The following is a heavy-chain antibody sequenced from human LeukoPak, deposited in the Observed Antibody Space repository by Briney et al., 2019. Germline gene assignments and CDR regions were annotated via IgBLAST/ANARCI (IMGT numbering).Heavy chain of an antibody. V-gene: IGHV4-34*01. Sequence: PSETLSLTCAVYGGSFSGYYWSWIRQPPGKGLEWIGEINHSGSTNYNPSLKSRVTISVDTSKNQFSLELSSVTAADTAVYYCARGGVVPAAMVTDWGQGTLVTVSS. CDR1: GGSFSGYY. D-gene: IGHD2-2*01. CDR3: ARGGVVPAAMVTD. J-gene: IGHJ4*02. CDR2: INHSGST.